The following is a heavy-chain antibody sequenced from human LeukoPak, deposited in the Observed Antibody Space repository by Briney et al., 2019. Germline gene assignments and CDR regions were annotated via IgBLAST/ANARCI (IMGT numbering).Heavy chain of an antibody. D-gene: IGHD1-26*01. CDR1: GFTVSDNY. J-gene: IGHJ6*02. V-gene: IGHV3-66*01. CDR2: FYSGGGNT. CDR3: ARGRYSGSYYYYYGMDV. Sequence: PGGSLRLSCAASGFTVSDNYMSWVRQAPGKGLEWASVFYSGGGNTNYANSVKGRFTISRDNSKNTLYLQMNSLRAADTAVYYCARGRYSGSYYYYYGMDVWGQGTTVTVSS.